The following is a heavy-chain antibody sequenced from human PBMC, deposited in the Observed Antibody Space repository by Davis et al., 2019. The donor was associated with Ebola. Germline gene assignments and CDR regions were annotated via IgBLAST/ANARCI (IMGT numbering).Heavy chain of an antibody. Sequence: MPSETLSLTCTVSGGSISSSSYYWGWIRQPPGKGLEWIGSIYYSGSTYYNPSLKSRVTISVDTSKNQFSLKLSSVTAADTAVYYCARIFTYYYDSSGYFKTYYFDYWGQGTLVTVSS. D-gene: IGHD3-22*01. CDR2: IYYSGST. CDR3: ARIFTYYYDSSGYFKTYYFDY. CDR1: GGSISSSSYY. V-gene: IGHV4-39*01. J-gene: IGHJ4*02.